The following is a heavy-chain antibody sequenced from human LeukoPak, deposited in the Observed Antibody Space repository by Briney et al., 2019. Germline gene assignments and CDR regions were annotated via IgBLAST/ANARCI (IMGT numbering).Heavy chain of an antibody. CDR2: ISSSGSTI. J-gene: IGHJ4*02. CDR3: ARDMTGPNYGNFDH. D-gene: IGHD3-10*01. Sequence: GGSLRLSCAASGFTFSSYEMNWVRQAPGKGLEWVSYISSSGSTIYYADSVKGRFTISRDNAKNSLYLQMNSLRAEDTAVYYCARDMTGPNYGNFDHWGQGTLVTVSS. CDR1: GFTFSSYE. V-gene: IGHV3-48*03.